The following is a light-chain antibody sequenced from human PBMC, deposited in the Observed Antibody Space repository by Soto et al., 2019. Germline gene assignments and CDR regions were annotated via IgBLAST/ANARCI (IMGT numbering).Light chain of an antibody. CDR2: DAS. J-gene: IGKJ5*01. Sequence: PGERATLSCRASQSVSSYLAWYQQKPGQAPRLLIYDASNRTTGIPARFSGSGSGTDFTLTISSLAPEDFAVYYCQQRSNWITFGQGTRLEIK. CDR3: QQRSNWIT. CDR1: QSVSSY. V-gene: IGKV3-11*01.